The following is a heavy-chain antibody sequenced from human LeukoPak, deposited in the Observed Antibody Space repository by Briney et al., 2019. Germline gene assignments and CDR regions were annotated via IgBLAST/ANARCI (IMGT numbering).Heavy chain of an antibody. D-gene: IGHD3-22*01. V-gene: IGHV1-8*01. CDR1: GYSFPNYD. CDR3: ARADYDTSASTRKQIDY. J-gene: IGHJ4*02. CDR2: MNPNSGNT. Sequence: ASVKVSCKASGYSFPNYDFNWVGQAPGQGLEWTGGMNPNSGNTAYAQKFQGRVTMTRNTSISTAYMELSSLKSEDTAVYFCARADYDTSASTRKQIDYWGQGTLVTVSS.